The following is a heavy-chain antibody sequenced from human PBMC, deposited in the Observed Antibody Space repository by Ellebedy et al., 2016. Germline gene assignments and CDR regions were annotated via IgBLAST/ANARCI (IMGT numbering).Heavy chain of an antibody. V-gene: IGHV4-61*01. D-gene: IGHD4-23*01. Sequence: SETLSLXXTVSGGSVSSGSYYWSWIRQPPGKGLEWIGYIYYSGSTNYNPSLKSRVTISVDTSKNQFSLKLSSVTAADTAVYYCARLAVVTPWFDYWGQGTLVTVSS. CDR1: GGSVSSGSYY. CDR2: IYYSGST. CDR3: ARLAVVTPWFDY. J-gene: IGHJ4*02.